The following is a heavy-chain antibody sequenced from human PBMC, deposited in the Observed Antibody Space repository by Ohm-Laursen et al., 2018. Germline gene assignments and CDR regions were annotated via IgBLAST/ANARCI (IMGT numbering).Heavy chain of an antibody. CDR2: ISNSGSTI. CDR1: GFTFNSHE. J-gene: IGHJ4*02. V-gene: IGHV3-48*03. Sequence: SLRLSCAASGFTFNSHEMNWVRQAPGKGLEWVSYISNSGSTINYADSVKGRFIISRDNAKNSLYLQMNSLRAEDTALYYCLRTFANWGQGTLVTVSS. CDR3: LRTFAN.